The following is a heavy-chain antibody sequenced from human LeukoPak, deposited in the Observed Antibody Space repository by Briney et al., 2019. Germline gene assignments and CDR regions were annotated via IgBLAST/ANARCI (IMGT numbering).Heavy chain of an antibody. CDR3: ARGYALYSGRYIDFDY. V-gene: IGHV1-2*02. D-gene: IGHD1-26*01. J-gene: IGHJ4*02. CDR2: INPNNGGA. CDR1: GYTFTGHY. Sequence: ASVKVPCKASGYTFTGHYMHWVRQAPGQRLEWMGWINPNNGGANYAPKFQGRVTMTRDTSISTAYMELSRLRSDDTAVYYCARGYALYSGRYIDFDYWGQGTLVTVSS.